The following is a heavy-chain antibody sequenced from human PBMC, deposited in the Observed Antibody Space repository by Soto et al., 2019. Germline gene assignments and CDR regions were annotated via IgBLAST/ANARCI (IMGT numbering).Heavy chain of an antibody. CDR2: IIGGGSNT. CDR1: GFPFSDYA. D-gene: IGHD2-21*01. Sequence: EVQVLESGGGLVQPGGSLRLSCAASGFPFSDYAMRWVRQAPGKGLEWVSAIIGGGSNTYYADSVKGRFTISRDNSKSTLYLQMNSLRAEDTADYYCATRTYRGVDDGHADMDVWGQGTTVTVSS. CDR3: ATRTYRGVDDGHADMDV. V-gene: IGHV3-23*01. J-gene: IGHJ6*02.